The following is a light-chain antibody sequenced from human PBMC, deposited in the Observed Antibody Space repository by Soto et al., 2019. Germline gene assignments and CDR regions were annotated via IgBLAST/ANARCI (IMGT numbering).Light chain of an antibody. J-gene: IGLJ3*02. CDR3: SSYAGNDNLL. CDR2: EVT. V-gene: IGLV2-8*01. CDR1: TNTVGGYNF. Sequence: QSALTQPPSASGSPGQSVTISCTGSTNTVGGYNFVSWYQQHPGKAPRLMIFEVTKRPSGVPDRFSGSKSGNTASLTVSGLQPEDEAYYYCSSYAGNDNLLFGGGTKVTVL.